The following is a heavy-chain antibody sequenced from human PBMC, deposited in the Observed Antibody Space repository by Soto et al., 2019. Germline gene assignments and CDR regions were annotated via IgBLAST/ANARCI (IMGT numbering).Heavy chain of an antibody. CDR1: GYTFTSYG. J-gene: IGHJ6*02. V-gene: IGHV1-18*01. Sequence: ASVKVSCKASGYTFTSYGISWVRQAPGQGLEWMGWISAYNGNTNYAQKLQGRVTMTTDTSTSTAYMELRSLRSDDTAVYYCARVGAPTYYDFWSGSPYYHYYGMDVWGQGTTVTASS. D-gene: IGHD3-3*01. CDR3: ARVGAPTYYDFWSGSPYYHYYGMDV. CDR2: ISAYNGNT.